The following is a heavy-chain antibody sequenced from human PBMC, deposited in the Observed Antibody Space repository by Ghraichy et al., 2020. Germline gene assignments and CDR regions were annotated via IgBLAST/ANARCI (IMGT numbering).Heavy chain of an antibody. J-gene: IGHJ4*02. Sequence: GGSRRLSCAASGFTFSSYGMHWVRQAPGKGLEWVAVIWYDGSNKYYADSVKGRFTISRDNSKNTLYLQMNSLRAEDTAVYYCARDLGDGYNDFDYWGQGTLVTVSS. CDR2: IWYDGSNK. D-gene: IGHD5-24*01. CDR3: ARDLGDGYNDFDY. V-gene: IGHV3-33*01. CDR1: GFTFSSYG.